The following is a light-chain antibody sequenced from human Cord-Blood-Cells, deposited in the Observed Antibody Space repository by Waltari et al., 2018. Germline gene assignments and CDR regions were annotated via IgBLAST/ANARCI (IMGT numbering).Light chain of an antibody. CDR1: SSNIGSNT. J-gene: IGLJ3*02. Sequence: QSVLTQPPSASGTPGQRVTISCSGSSSNIGSNTVNWYQQLPGTAPKLLIYSNNQRPSRVPDRFSGSKSGSSASLAISGLQSEDEADDYGAAWDDSLNGWVFGGGTKLTVL. CDR2: SNN. CDR3: AAWDDSLNGWV. V-gene: IGLV1-44*01.